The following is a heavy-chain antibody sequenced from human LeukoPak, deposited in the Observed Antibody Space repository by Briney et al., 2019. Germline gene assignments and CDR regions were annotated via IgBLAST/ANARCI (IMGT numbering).Heavy chain of an antibody. Sequence: PGRSLRLSCAAFGFTFSSYAMHWVRQAPGKGLEWVAVISYDGSNKYYADSVKGRFTISRDNSKNTLYLQMNSLRAEDTAVYYCARGGGSPTIRYNWFDPWGQGTLSPSPQ. CDR2: ISYDGSNK. J-gene: IGHJ5*02. D-gene: IGHD3-16*01. V-gene: IGHV3-30*04. CDR3: ARGGGSPTIRYNWFDP. CDR1: GFTFSSYA.